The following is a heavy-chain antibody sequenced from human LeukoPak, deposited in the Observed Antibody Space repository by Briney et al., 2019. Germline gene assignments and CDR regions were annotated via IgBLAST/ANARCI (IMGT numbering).Heavy chain of an antibody. J-gene: IGHJ4*02. CDR2: ISWNSGSI. CDR3: AKAGGYNYLDY. D-gene: IGHD5-18*01. Sequence: GGSLRLSCAASGFTFDDYAMRWVRQAPGKGLEWVSGISWNSGSIGYADSVKGRFTISRDNAKNSLYLQMNSLRAEDTALYYCAKAGGYNYLDYWGQGTLVTVSS. CDR1: GFTFDDYA. V-gene: IGHV3-9*01.